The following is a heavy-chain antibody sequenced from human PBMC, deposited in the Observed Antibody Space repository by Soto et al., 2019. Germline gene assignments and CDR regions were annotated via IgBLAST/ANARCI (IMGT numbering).Heavy chain of an antibody. D-gene: IGHD2-15*01. Sequence: PGGSLRLSCETSGFSFSVYGMHWVRQAPGKGLECVAVIWYDASKQFYAASVEGRFTISRDNSKAILYLQMNSLRAEDTAVYYCAAWAEGATEVHWGQGTLVTVYS. J-gene: IGHJ4*02. CDR3: AAWAEGATEVH. CDR1: GFSFSVYG. CDR2: IWYDASKQ. V-gene: IGHV3-33*01.